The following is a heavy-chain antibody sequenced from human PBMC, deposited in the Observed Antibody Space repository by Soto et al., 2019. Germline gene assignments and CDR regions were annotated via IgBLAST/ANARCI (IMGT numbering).Heavy chain of an antibody. CDR2: IYYSGST. Sequence: SETLSLTCAVSGASISSGDYYWSWIRQPPGKGLEWIGYIYYSGSTNYNQSLKSRVTISVDTSKNQFSLRLSSVSAADTAVYYCDRDPGYGDYAPRYWGQGTLVTVSS. J-gene: IGHJ4*02. CDR3: DRDPGYGDYAPRY. V-gene: IGHV4-30-4*01. CDR1: GASISSGDYY. D-gene: IGHD4-17*01.